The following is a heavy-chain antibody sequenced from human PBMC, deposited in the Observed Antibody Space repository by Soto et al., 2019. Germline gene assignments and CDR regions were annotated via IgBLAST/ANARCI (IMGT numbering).Heavy chain of an antibody. CDR1: GFSVTTSGKT. V-gene: IGHV2-5*01. Sequence: GSGPTLVNPTQTLTLTCTVSGFSVTTSGKTLGWIRQPPGKAPEWLALAYQYSPSLQNRVMFTKDTSKNQVVLTMTNVDPGDTANHYSKLTDDSSTGPIYWGQGIQVTVSS. D-gene: IGHD3-16*01. CDR3: KLTDDSSTGPIY. J-gene: IGHJ4*02. CDR2: AY.